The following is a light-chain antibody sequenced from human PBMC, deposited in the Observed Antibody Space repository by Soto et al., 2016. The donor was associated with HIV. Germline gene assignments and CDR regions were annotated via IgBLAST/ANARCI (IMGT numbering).Light chain of an antibody. Sequence: DIQMTQSPSTLSASVGDRVTITCRASQSISSWLAWYQQKPGKAPKLLIYKASTLESGVPSRFSGSGSGTEFTLTISSLQPDDFAIYYCQQYNSYSRTFGQGTKVGIK. CDR3: QQYNSYSRT. V-gene: IGKV1-5*03. CDR1: QSISSW. J-gene: IGKJ1*01. CDR2: KAS.